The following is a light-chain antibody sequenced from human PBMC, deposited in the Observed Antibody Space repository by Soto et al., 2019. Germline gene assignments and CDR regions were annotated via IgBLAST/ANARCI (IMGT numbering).Light chain of an antibody. Sequence: QSVLTQPPSVSGAPGQRVTISCTGSSSNIGAGYDVHWYQQLPGTAPKLLIYANSHRPSGVPDRFSGSKSGTSASLAITGLQADDEADYYCQSYASSLTLRVFGTGTKLTVL. CDR3: QSYASSLTLRV. J-gene: IGLJ1*01. V-gene: IGLV1-40*01. CDR1: SSNIGAGYD. CDR2: ANS.